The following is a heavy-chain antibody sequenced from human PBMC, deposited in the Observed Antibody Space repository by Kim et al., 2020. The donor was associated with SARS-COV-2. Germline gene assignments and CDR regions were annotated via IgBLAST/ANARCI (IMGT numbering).Heavy chain of an antibody. V-gene: IGHV1-3*01. J-gene: IGHJ3*02. CDR3: ASTGYGSGSSDAFDI. Sequence: QKFQGRVTITRDTSAGTAYMELSSLRSEDTAVYYCASTGYGSGSSDAFDIWGQGTMVTVSS. D-gene: IGHD3-10*01.